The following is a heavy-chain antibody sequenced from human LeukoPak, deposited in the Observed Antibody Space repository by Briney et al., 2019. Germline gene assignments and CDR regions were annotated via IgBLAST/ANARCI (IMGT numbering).Heavy chain of an antibody. CDR1: GGTFSSYA. V-gene: IGHV1-69*04. J-gene: IGHJ4*02. CDR3: AREEAAEPVVDY. D-gene: IGHD6-13*01. CDR2: IIPILGIA. Sequence: SVKVSCKASGGTFSSYAISWVRQAPGQGLEWMGRIIPILGIANYAQKFQGRVTITADKSTSTAYMELSSLRAEDTAVYYCAREEAAEPVVDYWGQGTLVTVSS.